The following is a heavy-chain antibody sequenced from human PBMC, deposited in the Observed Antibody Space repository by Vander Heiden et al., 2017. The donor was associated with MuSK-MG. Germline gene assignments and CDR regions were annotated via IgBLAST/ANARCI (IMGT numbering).Heavy chain of an antibody. V-gene: IGHV3-30-3*01. CDR1: GFTFSSYA. D-gene: IGHD3-9*01. CDR2: ISYDGSNK. Sequence: QVQLVESGGGVVQPGGSLRLSCAASGFTFSSYAMHWVRQAPGKGLEWVAVISYDGSNKYYADSVKGRFTISRDNSKNTLYLQMNSLRAEDTAVYYCARDGAKGGYYDILTGYYVYYYYYMDVWGKGTTVTVSS. CDR3: ARDGAKGGYYDILTGYYVYYYYYMDV. J-gene: IGHJ6*03.